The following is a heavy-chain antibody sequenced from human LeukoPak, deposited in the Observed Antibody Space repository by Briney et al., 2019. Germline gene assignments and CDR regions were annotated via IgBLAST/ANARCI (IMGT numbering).Heavy chain of an antibody. J-gene: IGHJ4*02. D-gene: IGHD3-10*01. Sequence: ASVKVSCKVSGYTLTELSMHWVRQAPGRGLEWMGGFDPEDGETIYAQKFQGRVTMTADTSTDTAYMELSSLRSEDTAVYYCATSRGVRRKPFAYWGQATLVTV. CDR3: ATSRGVRRKPFAY. V-gene: IGHV1-24*01. CDR1: GYTLTELS. CDR2: FDPEDGET.